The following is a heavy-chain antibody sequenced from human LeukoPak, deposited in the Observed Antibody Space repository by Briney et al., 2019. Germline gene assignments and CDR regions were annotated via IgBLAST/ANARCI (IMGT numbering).Heavy chain of an antibody. CDR2: MNPNSGNT. CDR3: ARESKSNYYYYYGMDV. V-gene: IGHV1-8*01. D-gene: IGHD6-6*01. Sequence: GASVKVSCRASGYTFTSYDINWVRQATGQGLEWMGWMNPNSGNTGYAQKFQGRVTMTRNTSISTAYMELSSLRSEDTAVYYCARESKSNYYYYYGMDVWGQGTTVTVSS. J-gene: IGHJ6*02. CDR1: GYTFTSYD.